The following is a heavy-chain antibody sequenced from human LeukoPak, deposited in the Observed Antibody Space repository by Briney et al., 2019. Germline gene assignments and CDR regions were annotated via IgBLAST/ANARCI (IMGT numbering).Heavy chain of an antibody. D-gene: IGHD5-12*01. CDR2: ISGSGGST. Sequence: GGSLRLSCAASGFTFSSYAMSCVRQAPGKGLEWVSAISGSGGSTYYAHSVKGRFTISRDNYKNTMYLQMNSMRAEDTAVYYCASPGVYSGYVIDYWGQGTLVTVSS. CDR1: GFTFSSYA. J-gene: IGHJ4*02. CDR3: ASPGVYSGYVIDY. V-gene: IGHV3-23*01.